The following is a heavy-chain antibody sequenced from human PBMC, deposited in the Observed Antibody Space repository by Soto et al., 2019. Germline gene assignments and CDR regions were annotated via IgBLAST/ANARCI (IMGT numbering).Heavy chain of an antibody. Sequence: QVQLQESGPGLVKPSETLSLNCTVTGGTISGYYWTWIRQSAGGGLEWIGRIYSSGSTNYNPSLKSRINISLDTSMNLVSLRLISVNAADTAVYCCARGQRFADWFDPWGQGTLVTVSS. CDR3: ARGQRFADWFDP. V-gene: IGHV4-4*07. J-gene: IGHJ5*02. CDR2: IYSSGST. CDR1: GGTISGYY. D-gene: IGHD3-3*01.